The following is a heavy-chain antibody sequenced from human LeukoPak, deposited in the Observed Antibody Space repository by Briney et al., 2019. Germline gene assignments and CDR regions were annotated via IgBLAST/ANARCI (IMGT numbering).Heavy chain of an antibody. CDR1: GFTFSSYE. D-gene: IGHD3-10*01. J-gene: IGHJ4*02. Sequence: PGGSLRLSCAASGFTFSSYEMNWVRQAPGKGLEWVSYISSSGSTIYYADSLKGRFTISRDNAKNSLYLQMNSLRAVDTAVYYCARDSMVRGVILGYFDYWGQGTLVTVSS. V-gene: IGHV3-48*03. CDR2: ISSSGSTI. CDR3: ARDSMVRGVILGYFDY.